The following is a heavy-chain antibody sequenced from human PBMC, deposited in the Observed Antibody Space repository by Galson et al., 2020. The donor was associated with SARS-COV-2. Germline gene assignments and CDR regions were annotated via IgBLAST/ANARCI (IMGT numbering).Heavy chain of an antibody. CDR3: ARETDDYTSSWYDY. CDR2: ISYDGTKR. J-gene: IGHJ4*02. V-gene: IGHV3-30*04. Sequence: GGSLRLPCRASGFTFSSSAMHWVRQAPGKGLEWVAIISYDGTKRCNLDSVKGRFTISRDNSKNTLYLQMDSLTTEDTAVYYCARETDDYTSSWYDYWGQGTLVTVSS. CDR1: GFTFSSSA. D-gene: IGHD6-13*01.